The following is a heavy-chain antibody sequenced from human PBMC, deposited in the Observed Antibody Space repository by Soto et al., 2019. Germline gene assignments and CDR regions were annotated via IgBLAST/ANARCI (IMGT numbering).Heavy chain of an antibody. D-gene: IGHD3-22*01. V-gene: IGHV3-7*01. Sequence: EVQLVESGGGLVQPGGSLRLSCAASGFTFSSYWMSWVRQAPGKGLEWVANIKQDGSEKYYVDSVKGRFTISRDNAKNSLYLQMNSLRAEDTAVYYCARGAGGYYDRSGVWDWGQGTLVTVSS. J-gene: IGHJ4*02. CDR1: GFTFSSYW. CDR2: IKQDGSEK. CDR3: ARGAGGYYDRSGVWD.